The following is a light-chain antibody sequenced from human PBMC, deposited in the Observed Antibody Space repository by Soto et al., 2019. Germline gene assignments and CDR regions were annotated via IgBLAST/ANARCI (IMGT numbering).Light chain of an antibody. V-gene: IGKV3-15*01. J-gene: IGKJ1*01. CDR1: ESVDIN. CDR3: QQYKNWPRT. CDR2: GAS. Sequence: VLTQSPSTLSVSPGERVTLSCRASESVDINLAWYQQKPGQAPRLLIYGASTRATDMPGTFSGRGSGTEFTLTISSLQSEDFAVYYCQQYKNWPRTFGQGTKVDIK.